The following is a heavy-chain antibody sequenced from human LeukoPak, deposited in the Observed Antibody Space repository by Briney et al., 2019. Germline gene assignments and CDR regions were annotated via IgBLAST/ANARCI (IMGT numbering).Heavy chain of an antibody. J-gene: IGHJ4*02. D-gene: IGHD6-19*01. V-gene: IGHV4-39*07. CDR3: ARGDIAVAGIGGY. CDR2: IYHSGST. Sequence: SETLSLTCTVSGDSISSSSYYWGWIRQPPGKGLEWIGSIYHSGSTYYNPSLKSRVTISVDTSKNQFSLKLSSVTAADTAVYYCARGDIAVAGIGGYWGQGTLVTVSS. CDR1: GDSISSSSYY.